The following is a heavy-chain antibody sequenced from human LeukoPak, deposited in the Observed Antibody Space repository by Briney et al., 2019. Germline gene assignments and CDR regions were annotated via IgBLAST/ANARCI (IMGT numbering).Heavy chain of an antibody. CDR2: INPNSGGT. V-gene: IGHV1-2*02. CDR1: GYTFTGYY. CDR3: VRNYGDYSDGNDY. J-gene: IGHJ4*02. Sequence: ASVKVSCKASGYTFTGYYMHWVRQAPGQGLEWMGWINPNSGGTNYAQKFQGRVTMTRDTSISTAYMELSGLRSDDTAVYYCVRNYGDYSDGNDYWGQGTLVTVSS. D-gene: IGHD4-17*01.